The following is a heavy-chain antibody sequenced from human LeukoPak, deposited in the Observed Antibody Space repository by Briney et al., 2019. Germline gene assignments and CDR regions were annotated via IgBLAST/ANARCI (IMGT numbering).Heavy chain of an antibody. J-gene: IGHJ6*02. D-gene: IGHD3-10*01. Sequence: PSETLSLTCTVSGGSISSYYWSWIRQPPGKGLEWIGYIYTSGSTNYNPSLKSRVTISVDTSKNQFSLKLSSVTAADTAVYYCARLGATMVRGVRYYYYGMDVWGQGTTVTVSS. CDR1: GGSISSYY. CDR2: IYTSGST. V-gene: IGHV4-4*09. CDR3: ARLGATMVRGVRYYYYGMDV.